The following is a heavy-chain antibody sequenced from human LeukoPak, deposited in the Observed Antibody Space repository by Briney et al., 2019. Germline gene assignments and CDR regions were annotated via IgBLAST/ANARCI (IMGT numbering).Heavy chain of an antibody. D-gene: IGHD3-10*01. CDR2: IYYSGST. Sequence: SETLSLTCTVSGGSISSYYWSWIRQPPEKGLEWIGYIYYSGSTNYNPSLKSRVTISVDTSKNQFSLKLSSVTAADTAVYYCARHRSTMVRGVLYNWFDPWGQGTLVTVSS. V-gene: IGHV4-59*08. CDR3: ARHRSTMVRGVLYNWFDP. J-gene: IGHJ5*02. CDR1: GGSISSYY.